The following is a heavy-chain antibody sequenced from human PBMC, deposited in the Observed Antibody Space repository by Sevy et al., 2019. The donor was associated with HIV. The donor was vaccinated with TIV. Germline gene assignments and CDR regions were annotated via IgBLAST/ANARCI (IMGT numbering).Heavy chain of an antibody. V-gene: IGHV3-9*03. CDR1: GFTFDDYA. CDR2: ISWNSGSI. Sequence: SLKISCAASGFTFDDYAMHWVRQAPGKGLEWVSGISWNSGSIGYADSVKGRFTISRDNAKNSLYLQMNSLRAEDMALYYCAKDKTRGYSYSFDYWGQGTLVTVSS. D-gene: IGHD5-18*01. J-gene: IGHJ4*02. CDR3: AKDKTRGYSYSFDY.